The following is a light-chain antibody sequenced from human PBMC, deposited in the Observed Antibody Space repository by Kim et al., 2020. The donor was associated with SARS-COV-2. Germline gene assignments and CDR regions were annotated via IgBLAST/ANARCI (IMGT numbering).Light chain of an antibody. Sequence: AIQMTQSPSSLSASVGDRVTITCRARQDIRNDLGWYQHKSGQAPKVLIYGASTLQSGVPSRFSGSGSGTDFTLTISSLQPEDFATYFCLQDYSYPRTFGQGTKVDIK. CDR2: GAS. CDR3: LQDYSYPRT. CDR1: QDIRND. V-gene: IGKV1-6*01. J-gene: IGKJ1*01.